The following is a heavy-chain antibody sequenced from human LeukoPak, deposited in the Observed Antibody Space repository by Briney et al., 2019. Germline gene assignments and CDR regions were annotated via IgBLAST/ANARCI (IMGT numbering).Heavy chain of an antibody. J-gene: IGHJ4*02. Sequence: PGGSLRLSCAASGFTFSSYWMSWVRQAPGKGLEWVANIKQDGSNKYYADSVKGRFTISRDNSKNTLCLQMNSLRAEDTAVYYCAKMYYYGSGSYYTDYWGQGTLVTVSS. CDR3: AKMYYYGSGSYYTDY. CDR2: IKQDGSNK. D-gene: IGHD3-10*01. CDR1: GFTFSSYW. V-gene: IGHV3-7*01.